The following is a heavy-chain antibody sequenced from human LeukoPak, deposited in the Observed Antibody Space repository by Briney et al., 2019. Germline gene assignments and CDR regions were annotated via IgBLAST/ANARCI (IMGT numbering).Heavy chain of an antibody. CDR1: GFTFGNYA. V-gene: IGHV3-23*01. CDR2: ISGSGGSP. D-gene: IGHD2-2*01. Sequence: GGSLRLSCAASGFTFGNYAMTWVRQAPGEGLEWVSSISGSGGSPIYADSVKGRFTITRDNSKSTLYLQMNSLRAEDTAIYYCARYCTSTSCAFEYWGQGTLVTVSS. J-gene: IGHJ4*02. CDR3: ARYCTSTSCAFEY.